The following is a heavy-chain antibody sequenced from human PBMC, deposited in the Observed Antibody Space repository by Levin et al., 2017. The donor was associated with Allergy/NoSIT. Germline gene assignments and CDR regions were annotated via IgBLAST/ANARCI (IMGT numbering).Heavy chain of an antibody. Sequence: PSQTLSLTCAVSGGSISSDNWWSWVRQPPGKGLEWIGEIYHSGSTNYNPSLKSRVTISVDKSKNQFSLNLSSVTAADTAVYYCAREIEQWLGKGGAYYYYYMDVWGKGTTVTVSS. V-gene: IGHV4-4*02. D-gene: IGHD6-19*01. CDR3: AREIEQWLGKGGAYYYYYMDV. CDR1: GGSISSDNW. J-gene: IGHJ6*03. CDR2: IYHSGST.